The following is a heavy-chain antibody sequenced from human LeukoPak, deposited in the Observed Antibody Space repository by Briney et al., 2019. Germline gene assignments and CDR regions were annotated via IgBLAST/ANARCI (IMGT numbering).Heavy chain of an antibody. Sequence: ASVKVSCKASGYTFTSYYMHWVRQAPGQGLEWMGIINPSGGSTSYAQKFQGRVTMTRDTSTSTAYMELSSLRSGDTAVYYCARKLGYCSSTSCYEMDPWGQGTLVTVSS. D-gene: IGHD2-2*01. CDR2: INPSGGST. CDR1: GYTFTSYY. J-gene: IGHJ5*02. V-gene: IGHV1-46*01. CDR3: ARKLGYCSSTSCYEMDP.